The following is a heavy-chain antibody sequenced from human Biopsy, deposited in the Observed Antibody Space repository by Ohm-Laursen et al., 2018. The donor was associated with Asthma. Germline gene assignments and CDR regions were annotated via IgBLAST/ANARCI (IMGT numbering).Heavy chain of an antibody. CDR1: GGSISNSNYY. J-gene: IGHJ4*02. CDR2: LHYSGSPYYT. V-gene: IGHV4-39*01. D-gene: IGHD2-21*02. Sequence: SETLSLTCTVSGGSISNSNYYWGWIRQSPGKGLEWIGSLHYSGSPYYTFYNPSLEIRVTISLGASKNEFSLRLPYVTAADTAQYYCARGVDRVTGLLDHFDSWGQGTLVTVSS. CDR3: ARGVDRVTGLLDHFDS.